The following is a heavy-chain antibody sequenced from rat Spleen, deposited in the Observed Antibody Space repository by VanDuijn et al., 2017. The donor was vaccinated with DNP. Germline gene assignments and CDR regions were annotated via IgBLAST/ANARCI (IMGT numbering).Heavy chain of an antibody. V-gene: IGHV2-16*01. J-gene: IGHJ2*01. CDR3: ARWHLYLNYFDY. CDR1: GFPLPSYG. D-gene: IGHD1-2*01. CDR2: IWSGGST. Sequence: QVQLKASGPRLVQPPRPLSLTCTVSGFPLPSYGLCWVRQPPGKGLKWIAVIWSGGSTDYNSALKSRLRISRDTSKSQVLLKMNSLQTEDSAMYFCARWHLYLNYFDYWGQGVMVTVSS.